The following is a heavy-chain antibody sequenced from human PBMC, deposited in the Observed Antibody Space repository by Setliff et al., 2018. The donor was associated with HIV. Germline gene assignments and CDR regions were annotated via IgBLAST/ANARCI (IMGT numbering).Heavy chain of an antibody. Sequence: SETLSLTCTVSGGSVGSGSYYWSWIRQPPGKGLEWIGYIYYSGNTNYNPSLKSRVTLSIDTSKNQFSLNLHSVTAADTAVYYCARQTATGTSATFDSWGQGSLVTVSS. CDR2: IYYSGNT. V-gene: IGHV4-61*01. CDR1: GGSVGSGSYY. D-gene: IGHD2-21*02. J-gene: IGHJ4*02. CDR3: ARQTATGTSATFDS.